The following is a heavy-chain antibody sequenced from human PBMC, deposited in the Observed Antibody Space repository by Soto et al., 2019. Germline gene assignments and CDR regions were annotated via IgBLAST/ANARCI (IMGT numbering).Heavy chain of an antibody. CDR1: GGAFSSYA. CDR2: IIPIFGTA. Sequence: SVKVSCKASGGAFSSYAISWVRQAPGQGLEWMGGIIPIFGTANYAQKFQGRVTITADESTSTAYMELSSLRSEDTAVYYCARVGETGTRNYGMDVWGQGTTVTVSS. D-gene: IGHD1-7*01. CDR3: ARVGETGTRNYGMDV. V-gene: IGHV1-69*13. J-gene: IGHJ6*02.